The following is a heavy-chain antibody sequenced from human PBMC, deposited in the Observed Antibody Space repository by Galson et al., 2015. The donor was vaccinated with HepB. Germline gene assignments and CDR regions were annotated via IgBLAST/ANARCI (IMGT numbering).Heavy chain of an antibody. J-gene: IGHJ4*02. Sequence: QSGAEMKKPGESLKISCKGSGYSFTSYWIGWVRQMPGKGLEWMGIIYPGDSDTRYSPSFQGQVTISADKSISTAYLQWSSLKASDTAMYYCARTYYDILTGYYGVFDYWGQGTLVTVSS. CDR2: IYPGDSDT. V-gene: IGHV5-51*01. CDR1: GYSFTSYW. D-gene: IGHD3-9*01. CDR3: ARTYYDILTGYYGVFDY.